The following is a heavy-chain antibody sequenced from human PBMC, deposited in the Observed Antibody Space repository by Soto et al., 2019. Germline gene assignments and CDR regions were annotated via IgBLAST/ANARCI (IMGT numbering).Heavy chain of an antibody. D-gene: IGHD1-26*01. CDR3: ARTDSGTPQLG. CDR2: ISAYNGNT. J-gene: IGHJ1*01. Sequence: ASVKVSCKASGYTFTSYGISWVRQAPGQGLEWMGWISAYNGNTNYAQKFQGRVTMTTDISTSTAYMELRSLRSDDTAVYYCARTDSGTPQLGWGQGTLVTVSS. CDR1: GYTFTSYG. V-gene: IGHV1-18*01.